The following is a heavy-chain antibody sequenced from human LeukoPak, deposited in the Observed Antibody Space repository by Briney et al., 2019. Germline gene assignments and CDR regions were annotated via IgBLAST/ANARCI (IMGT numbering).Heavy chain of an antibody. CDR2: ISYDGCNK. CDR3: AKDPKTYYCGGDCYTDY. V-gene: IGHV3-30*18. CDR1: GFTFSSYG. Sequence: GRSLRLSCAASGFTFSSYGMHWVRQAPGKGLEWVAVISYDGCNKYYADSVKGRFTISKDNSKNTLYLQMNSLRAEDTAVYYCAKDPKTYYCGGDCYTDYWGQGTLVTVSS. J-gene: IGHJ4*02. D-gene: IGHD2-21*02.